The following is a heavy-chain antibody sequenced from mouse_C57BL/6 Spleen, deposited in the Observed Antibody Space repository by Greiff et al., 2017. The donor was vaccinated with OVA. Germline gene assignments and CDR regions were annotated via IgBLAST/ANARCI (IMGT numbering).Heavy chain of an antibody. CDR1: GFTFSSYA. D-gene: IGHD1-1*01. J-gene: IGHJ3*01. V-gene: IGHV5-4*01. CDR2: ISDGGSYT. Sequence: EVQRVESGGGLVKPGGSLKLSCAASGFTFSSYAMSWVRQTPEKRLEWVATISDGGSYTYYPDNVKGRFTISRDNAKNNLYLQMSHLKSEDTAMYYCARECLITTVPGSWFAYWGQGTLVTVSA. CDR3: ARECLITTVPGSWFAY.